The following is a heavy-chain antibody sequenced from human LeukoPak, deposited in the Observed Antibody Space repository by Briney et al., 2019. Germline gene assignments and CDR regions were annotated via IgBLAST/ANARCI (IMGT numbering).Heavy chain of an antibody. CDR2: IYYSGST. CDR3: ARVPGDPDAFDY. D-gene: IGHD7-27*01. V-gene: IGHV4-59*01. Sequence: SETLSLTCTVSGGSISSYYWSWIRQPPGKGLEWIGYIYYSGSTNYNPSLKSRVTISVDTSKNQFSLKLSSVTAADTAVYYCARVPGDPDAFDYWGQGTLVTVSS. CDR1: GGSISSYY. J-gene: IGHJ4*02.